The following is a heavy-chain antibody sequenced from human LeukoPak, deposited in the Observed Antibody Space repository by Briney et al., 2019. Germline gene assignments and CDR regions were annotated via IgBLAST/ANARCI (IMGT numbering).Heavy chain of an antibody. CDR1: GGSFSGYY. CDR3: ATGKWDFNTAMVYPLDY. Sequence: ASETLSLTCAVYGGSFSGYYWSWIRQPPGNGLEWIGEINHSGSTNYNPSLKSRVTISVDTSKNQFSLKLSSVTAADTAVYYCATGKWDFNTAMVYPLDYWGQGTLVTVSS. CDR2: INHSGST. D-gene: IGHD5-18*01. J-gene: IGHJ4*02. V-gene: IGHV4-34*01.